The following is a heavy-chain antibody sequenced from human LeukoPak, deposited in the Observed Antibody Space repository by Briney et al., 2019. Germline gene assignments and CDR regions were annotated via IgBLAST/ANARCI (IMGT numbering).Heavy chain of an antibody. CDR3: ARGPNSYGDYGRLNY. V-gene: IGHV1-69*01. Sequence: ASVKVSCTASGGTFRRLTISWVRQAPGQGFEWMGGITPIFGTANFAQKFQGRVSITADESTSTAFMELSSLRSEDTAVYYCARGPNSYGDYGRLNYWGQGTLVTVSS. J-gene: IGHJ4*02. CDR1: GGTFRRLT. CDR2: ITPIFGTA. D-gene: IGHD4-17*01.